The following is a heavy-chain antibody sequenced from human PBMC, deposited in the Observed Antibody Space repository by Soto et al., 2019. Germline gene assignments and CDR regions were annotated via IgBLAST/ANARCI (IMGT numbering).Heavy chain of an antibody. CDR1: GFAFSDYY. Sequence: QVQPVESGGGLVKPGGSLRLSCAASGFAFSDYYMSWIRQAPGKGLEWISYISGTANTIYYTDSVKGRFTISRDNAKNSLYLQMNSLRAEDTAVYYCAREGNRFQHWGQGTLVTVSS. CDR3: AREGNRFQH. J-gene: IGHJ1*01. CDR2: ISGTANTI. D-gene: IGHD3-10*01. V-gene: IGHV3-11*01.